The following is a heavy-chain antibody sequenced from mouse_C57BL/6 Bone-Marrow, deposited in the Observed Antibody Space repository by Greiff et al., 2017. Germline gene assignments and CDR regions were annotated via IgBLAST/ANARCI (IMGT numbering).Heavy chain of an antibody. V-gene: IGHV1-64*01. Sequence: QVQLQQPGAELVKPGASVKLSCKASGYTFTSYWMHWVKQRPGQGLEWIGMIHPNSGSTNYNEKFKSKATLTVDKSSSTAYMQLSSLTSEDSAVYYCARAPAQATLYAMDYWGQGTSVTVSS. CDR1: GYTFTSYW. D-gene: IGHD3-2*02. J-gene: IGHJ4*01. CDR3: ARAPAQATLYAMDY. CDR2: IHPNSGST.